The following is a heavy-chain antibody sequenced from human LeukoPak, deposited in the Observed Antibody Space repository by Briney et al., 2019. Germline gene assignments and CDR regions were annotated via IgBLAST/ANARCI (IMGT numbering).Heavy chain of an antibody. CDR1: GFTFSSYW. V-gene: IGHV4-39*07. Sequence: GSLRLSWAASGFTFSSYWMSWVRKAPGKGLEWIGSIYYSGSTYYNPSLKSRVTISVDTSKNQFSLKLSSVTAADTAVYYCARAYRFGELLVANYYFDYWGQGTLVTVSS. CDR2: IYYSGST. D-gene: IGHD3-10*01. J-gene: IGHJ4*02. CDR3: ARAYRFGELLVANYYFDY.